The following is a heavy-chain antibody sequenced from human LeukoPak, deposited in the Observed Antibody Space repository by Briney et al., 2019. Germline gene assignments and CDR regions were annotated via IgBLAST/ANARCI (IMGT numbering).Heavy chain of an antibody. D-gene: IGHD3-10*01. CDR2: INQDGSEK. Sequence: GGSLRLSCAASGFTFSDYRMNWVRQAPGKGLEWVANINQDGSEKYFLESVKGRLTISRDNAKNSLYLQMSSLSAEDTAVYFCTRDGSGTMNYWGQGTLVTVSS. V-gene: IGHV3-7*04. CDR1: GFTFSDYR. CDR3: TRDGSGTMNY. J-gene: IGHJ4*02.